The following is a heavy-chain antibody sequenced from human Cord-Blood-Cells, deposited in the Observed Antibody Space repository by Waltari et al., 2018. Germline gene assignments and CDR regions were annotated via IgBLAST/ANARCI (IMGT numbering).Heavy chain of an antibody. CDR1: SSYA. V-gene: IGHV1-69*06. CDR2: IIPIFGTA. CDR3: ARDQNYGSGMDWFDP. J-gene: IGHJ5*02. Sequence: SSYAISWVRQAPGQGLEGMGGIIPIFGTANYAQKFQGRVTITADKSTSTAYMELSSLRSEDTAVYYCARDQNYGSGMDWFDPWGQGTLVTVSS. D-gene: IGHD3-10*01.